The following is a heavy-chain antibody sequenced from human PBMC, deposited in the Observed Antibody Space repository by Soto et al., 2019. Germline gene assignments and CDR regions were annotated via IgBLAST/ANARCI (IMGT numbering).Heavy chain of an antibody. CDR3: AIDYEYQILDFAALDI. V-gene: IGHV1-69*01. D-gene: IGHD3-3*01. J-gene: IGHJ3*02. CDR2: IFPMYGTP. CDR1: GGAFSRYA. Sequence: QVLLVQSGAEVKNPGSSVKVSCKASGGAFSRYAISWVRQAPGQGLEWVGGIFPMYGTPVYAQKLQGRVTLTADEATTTAYMELSGLRYEDTAFYYCAIDYEYQILDFAALDIWGQGTMVTVSS.